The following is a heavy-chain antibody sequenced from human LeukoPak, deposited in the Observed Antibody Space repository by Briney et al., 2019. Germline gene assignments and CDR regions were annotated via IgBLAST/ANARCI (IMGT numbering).Heavy chain of an antibody. V-gene: IGHV3-7*01. J-gene: IGHJ6*02. D-gene: IGHD1-26*01. CDR2: IKQDGSEK. CDR3: ARHPDSGSFYYYYYGMDV. CDR1: GFAFSTYW. Sequence: PGGSLRLSCAASGFAFSTYWMDWVRQAPGKGLEWVANIKQDGSEKYYVDSVKGRFTISRDNAKNSLYLQMNSLRAEDTAVYYCARHPDSGSFYYYYYGMDVWGQGTTVTVSS.